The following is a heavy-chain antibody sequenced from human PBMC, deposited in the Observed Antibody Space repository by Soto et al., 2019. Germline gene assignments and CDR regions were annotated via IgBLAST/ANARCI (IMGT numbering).Heavy chain of an antibody. CDR1: GGSISSGGYY. Sequence: SETLSLTCSVSGGSISSGGYYWSWIRQHPGKGLEWIGYIYDSGSTYYNPSLKSRVIISVDTSKNQFSLKLSSVTAADTAVYYCARDRYYDNSGHDAFDIWGQGTMVTVSS. J-gene: IGHJ3*02. CDR3: ARDRYYDNSGHDAFDI. V-gene: IGHV4-31*03. D-gene: IGHD3-22*01. CDR2: IYDSGST.